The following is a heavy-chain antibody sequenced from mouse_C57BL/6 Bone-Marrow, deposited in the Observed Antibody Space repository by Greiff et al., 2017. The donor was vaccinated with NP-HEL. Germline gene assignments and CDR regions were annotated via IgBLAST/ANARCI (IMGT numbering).Heavy chain of an antibody. CDR3: ARRVYGSSYYAMDY. J-gene: IGHJ4*01. D-gene: IGHD1-1*01. Sequence: QVQLQQPGAELVKPGASVKLSCKASGYTFTSYWMHWVKQRPGQGLEWIGMIHPNSGSTNYNEKFKSKATLTVDKSSSTAYMQLSSLTSEDSAVYYCARRVYGSSYYAMDYWGQGTSVTVYS. V-gene: IGHV1-64*01. CDR2: IHPNSGST. CDR1: GYTFTSYW.